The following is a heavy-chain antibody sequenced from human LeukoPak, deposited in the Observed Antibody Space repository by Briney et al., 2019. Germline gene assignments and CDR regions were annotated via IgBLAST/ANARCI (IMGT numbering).Heavy chain of an antibody. D-gene: IGHD6-6*01. J-gene: IGHJ6*02. Sequence: PSETLSLTCTVSGGSISSYYWSWIRQPPGKGLEWIGYIYYSGSTNYNPSLKSRVTISVDTSKNQFSLKLSSVTAADTAVYYCARGDSSGPYYYYGMDVWGQGTTVTASS. CDR3: ARGDSSGPYYYYGMDV. V-gene: IGHV4-59*01. CDR1: GGSISSYY. CDR2: IYYSGST.